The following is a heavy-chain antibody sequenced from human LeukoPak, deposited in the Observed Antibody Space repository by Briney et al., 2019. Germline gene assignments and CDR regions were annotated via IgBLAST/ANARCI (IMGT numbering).Heavy chain of an antibody. V-gene: IGHV4-38-2*02. CDR2: IYHSGST. CDR3: ARDRWYSSSYSGSWYFDY. D-gene: IGHD6-13*01. J-gene: IGHJ4*02. CDR1: GYSISSGYY. Sequence: PSETLSLTCAVSGYSISSGYYWGWIRQPPGKGLEWIGSIYHSGSTYYNPSLKSRVTISVDTSKNQFALKLSSVAAADTAVYYCARDRWYSSSYSGSWYFDYWGQGTLVTVSS.